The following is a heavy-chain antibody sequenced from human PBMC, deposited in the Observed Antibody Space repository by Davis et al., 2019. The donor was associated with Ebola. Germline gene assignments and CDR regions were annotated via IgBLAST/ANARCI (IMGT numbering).Heavy chain of an antibody. CDR3: MKARYYSTWRGGFDS. D-gene: IGHD6-13*01. V-gene: IGHV3-30*02. CDR1: GFTFSRHG. Sequence: GGSLRLSCAASGFTFSRHGMHWVRQAPGKGLEWVALIRYDGSITWYADSMKGRVTISRDNSKNTLYLQMSSLRAEDTAVYYCMKARYYSTWRGGFDSWGQGALVTVSS. CDR2: IRYDGSIT. J-gene: IGHJ4*02.